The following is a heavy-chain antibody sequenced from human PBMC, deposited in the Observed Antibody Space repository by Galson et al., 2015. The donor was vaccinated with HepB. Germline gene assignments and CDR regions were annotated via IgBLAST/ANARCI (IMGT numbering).Heavy chain of an antibody. Sequence: SVKVSCKASGYTFTSNGISWVRQAPGQGLEWMGWISTRSGNTNYAQRLQGRVTMTTDTSTSTAYMELRMLRSDDTAIYYCVRDRLHSFDYWGQGTLVTVSS. CDR2: ISTRSGNT. CDR3: VRDRLHSFDY. V-gene: IGHV1-18*04. CDR1: GYTFTSNG. J-gene: IGHJ4*02.